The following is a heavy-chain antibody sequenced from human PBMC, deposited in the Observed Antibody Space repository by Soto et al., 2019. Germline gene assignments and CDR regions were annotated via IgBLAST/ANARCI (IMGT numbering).Heavy chain of an antibody. CDR3: ANRLGTSYYYLGLDV. V-gene: IGHV3-23*01. CDR1: GFTFTSHA. J-gene: IGHJ6*02. Sequence: EVQLLESGGGLVQPGGSLRLSCVASGFTFTSHAMNWVRQAPGKGLEWVSTSGSGGTSFYADSVKGRFTISRDNSKNTLYLQMNSLRAEDTAVYYCANRLGTSYYYLGLDVWGLGTTVTVSS. CDR2: SGSGGTS. D-gene: IGHD6-6*01.